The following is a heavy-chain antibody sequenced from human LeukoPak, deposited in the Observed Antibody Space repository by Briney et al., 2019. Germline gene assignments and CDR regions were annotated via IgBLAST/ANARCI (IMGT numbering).Heavy chain of an antibody. D-gene: IGHD3-16*01. V-gene: IGHV5-10-1*01. Sequence: GESLKISCKASGYSFTNYWINWVRQMPGKGLEWMGKIDPRDSYTTYSPSFQGHVTISADESISTVYLQFSSLKASDTAIYFCSRQGGADGPYYFFHGMDVWGQGTTVTVSS. CDR1: GYSFTNYW. CDR3: SRQGGADGPYYFFHGMDV. J-gene: IGHJ6*02. CDR2: IDPRDSYT.